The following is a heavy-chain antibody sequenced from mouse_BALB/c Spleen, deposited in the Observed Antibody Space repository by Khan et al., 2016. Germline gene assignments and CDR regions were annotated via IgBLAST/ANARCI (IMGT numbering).Heavy chain of an antibody. J-gene: IGHJ2*01. D-gene: IGHD2-4*01. CDR1: GVSITSGY. V-gene: IGHV3-8*02. Sequence: EVQLQESGPSLVKPSQTLSLTCSVTGVSITSGYWNWIRKFPGNKLEYMGYISYSGSTYYNPSLKSRISITRDTSKNQYYLQLNSVTTEDTATYYCARYQSTMTLFDYWGQGTTHTVSS. CDR3: ARYQSTMTLFDY. CDR2: ISYSGST.